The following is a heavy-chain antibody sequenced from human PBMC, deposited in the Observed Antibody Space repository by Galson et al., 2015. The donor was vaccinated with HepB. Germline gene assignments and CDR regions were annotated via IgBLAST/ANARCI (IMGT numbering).Heavy chain of an antibody. D-gene: IGHD3-16*01. CDR2: TYYYRSRWNY. CDR3: AREHWGRYFNDAFDI. J-gene: IGHJ3*02. Sequence: CAISGDSVSTTSAAWHWIRQSPSRGLEWLGRTYYYRSRWNYDYAVSVESRLAITADTSKNQFSLQLRSVTPQDTAMYYCAREHWGRYFNDAFDIWGQGTMVTVSS. CDR1: GDSVSTTSAA. V-gene: IGHV6-1*01.